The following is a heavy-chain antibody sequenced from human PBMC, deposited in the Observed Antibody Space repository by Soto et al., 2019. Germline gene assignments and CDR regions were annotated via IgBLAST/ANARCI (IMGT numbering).Heavy chain of an antibody. CDR3: ARGPSDYDFWSGYYGYMDV. CDR2: MNPNSGNT. V-gene: IGHV1-8*01. J-gene: IGHJ6*03. D-gene: IGHD3-3*01. CDR1: VYTYNSYD. Sequence: SVKVCCKASVYTYNSYDINWVRQANKQGLEWMGWMNPNSGNTGYAQKFQGRVTMTRNTSISTAYMELSSLRSEDTAVYYCARGPSDYDFWSGYYGYMDVWGKGTTVTVSS.